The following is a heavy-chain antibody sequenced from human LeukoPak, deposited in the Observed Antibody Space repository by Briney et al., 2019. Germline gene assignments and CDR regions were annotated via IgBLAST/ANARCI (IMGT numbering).Heavy chain of an antibody. V-gene: IGHV4-59*08. J-gene: IGHJ3*02. D-gene: IGHD3-10*01. Sequence: PSETLSLTCTVSGGSISRFYWSWIRQPPGKGLEWIGYIYYSGSTNYNPSLKSRVAISVDTSKNQFSLKLSSVTAADTAVYYCARPYYYGSGKDVFDIWGQGTMVTVSS. CDR2: IYYSGST. CDR3: ARPYYYGSGKDVFDI. CDR1: GGSISRFY.